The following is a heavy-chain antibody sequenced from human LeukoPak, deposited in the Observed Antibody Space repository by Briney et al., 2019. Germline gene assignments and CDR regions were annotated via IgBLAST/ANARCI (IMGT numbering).Heavy chain of an antibody. V-gene: IGHV4-4*09. CDR2: IYTSGST. Sequence: SETLSLACTVSGGSISCYYWSWIRQPPGKGLEWIGYIYTSGSTNYNPSLKSRVTISVDTSKNQFSLKLSSVTAADTAVYYCARLNKEYYFDYWGQGTLVTVSS. D-gene: IGHD3-10*01. CDR1: GGSISCYY. CDR3: ARLNKEYYFDY. J-gene: IGHJ4*02.